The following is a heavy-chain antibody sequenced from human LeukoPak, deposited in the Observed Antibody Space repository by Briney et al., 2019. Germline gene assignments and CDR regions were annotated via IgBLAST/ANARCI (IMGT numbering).Heavy chain of an antibody. CDR2: ISWNSGSI. CDR3: AKDKSGSYSAFDI. V-gene: IGHV3-9*01. D-gene: IGHD1-26*01. Sequence: GGSLRLSCAASGFTFDDYAMHWVRQAPGKGLEWVSGISWNSGSIGYADSVKGRFTISRDNAKNSLYLQMNSLRAEDPALYYCAKDKSGSYSAFDIWGQGTMVTVSS. CDR1: GFTFDDYA. J-gene: IGHJ3*02.